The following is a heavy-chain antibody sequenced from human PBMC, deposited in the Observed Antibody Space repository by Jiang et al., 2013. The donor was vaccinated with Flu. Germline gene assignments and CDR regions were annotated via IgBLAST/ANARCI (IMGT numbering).Heavy chain of an antibody. CDR3: ARGRRGFGYSSFQH. J-gene: IGHJ1*01. CDR2: INHSGST. V-gene: IGHV4-34*01. CDR1: GGSFSGYY. D-gene: IGHD6-19*01. Sequence: LLKPSETLSLTCAVYGGSFSGYYWSWIRQPPGKGLEWIGEINHSGSTNYNPSLKSRVTISVDTSKNQFSLKLSSVTAADTAVYYYARGRRGFGYSSFQHWGQGTLVTVSS.